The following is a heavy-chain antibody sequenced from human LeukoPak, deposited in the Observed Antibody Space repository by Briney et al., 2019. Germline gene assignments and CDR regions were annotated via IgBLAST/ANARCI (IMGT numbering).Heavy chain of an antibody. V-gene: IGHV3-48*01. Sequence: PGGSLRLSCVASEFTFSSYSMNWVRQAPGKGLEWVSYITNSGNSKSYADSVKGRFTISRDNTKNSLYLQMNGLRAEDTAVYYCARTRSGGYLTFDYWGQGILVTVSS. CDR1: EFTFSSYS. D-gene: IGHD3-22*01. CDR3: ARTRSGGYLTFDY. CDR2: ITNSGNSK. J-gene: IGHJ4*02.